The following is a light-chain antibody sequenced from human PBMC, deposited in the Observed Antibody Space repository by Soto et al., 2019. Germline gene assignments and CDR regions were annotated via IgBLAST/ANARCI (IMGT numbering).Light chain of an antibody. J-gene: IGKJ1*01. CDR1: QSVGSN. V-gene: IGKV3-15*01. Sequence: EIVMTQSPATLSVSPGERATLSCRASQSVGSNLAWYQQKPGQAPRLLIYGASTRATGIPARVSGSGSGTEFNLTNSSLQSEDFAIYFCQQYNNWPPDRTFGQGTKVEIK. CDR2: GAS. CDR3: QQYNNWPPDRT.